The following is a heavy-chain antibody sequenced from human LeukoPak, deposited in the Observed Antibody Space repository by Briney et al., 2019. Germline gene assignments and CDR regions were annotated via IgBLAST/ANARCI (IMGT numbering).Heavy chain of an antibody. J-gene: IGHJ4*02. CDR3: ARQSREGYNIFDY. CDR1: GGSISSGGYY. D-gene: IGHD5-24*01. V-gene: IGHV4-31*03. Sequence: SETLSLTCTDSGGSISSGGYYWSWIRQHPGKGLEWIGYIYYSGSTYYNPSLKSRVTISVDTSKNQFSLKQTSVTAADTAVYYCARQSREGYNIFDYWGQGTLVTVSS. CDR2: IYYSGST.